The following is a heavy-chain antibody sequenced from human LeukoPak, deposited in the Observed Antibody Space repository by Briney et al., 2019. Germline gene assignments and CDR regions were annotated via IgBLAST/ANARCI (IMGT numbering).Heavy chain of an antibody. D-gene: IGHD6-13*01. J-gene: IGHJ3*02. V-gene: IGHV3-11*01. CDR2: ISGGGTTI. CDR3: ARDRTSSSWRPDSFDI. CDR1: GFTFSDYY. Sequence: GGSLRLSCAASGFTFSDYYMSWIRQAPGKGLEWVSYISGGGTTIYYADSVKGRFTISRDNAKNSLYLQMNSLRAEDTAVHYCARDRTSSSWRPDSFDIWGQGTMVTVSP.